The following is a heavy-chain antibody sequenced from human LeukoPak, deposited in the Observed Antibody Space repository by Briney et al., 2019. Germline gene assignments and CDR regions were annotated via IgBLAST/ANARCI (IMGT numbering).Heavy chain of an antibody. Sequence: GGSLRLSCAASGFTFSGYGMNWVRQAPGKGLEWVSSISSSSSYIYYADSVKGRFAISRDNAKNSLYLQMSSLRAEDTAVYYCAKDPRYCSGSSCYSDYWGQGTLVTVSS. CDR3: AKDPRYCSGSSCYSDY. CDR2: ISSSSSYI. D-gene: IGHD2-15*01. J-gene: IGHJ4*02. V-gene: IGHV3-21*04. CDR1: GFTFSGYG.